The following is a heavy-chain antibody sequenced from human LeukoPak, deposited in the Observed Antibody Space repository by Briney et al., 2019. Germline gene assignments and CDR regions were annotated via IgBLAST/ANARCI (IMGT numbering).Heavy chain of an antibody. Sequence: GSSVKVSCKASGGTFSSYAISWVRQAPGHGLEWMGGIIPIFGTAIYAQKFQGRVTMTEDTSTDTAYMELSSLRSEDTAVYYCATSSGPTIKYYMDVWGKGTTVTVSS. CDR3: ATSSGPTIKYYMDV. D-gene: IGHD3-3*01. V-gene: IGHV1-69*06. J-gene: IGHJ6*03. CDR2: IIPIFGTA. CDR1: GGTFSSYA.